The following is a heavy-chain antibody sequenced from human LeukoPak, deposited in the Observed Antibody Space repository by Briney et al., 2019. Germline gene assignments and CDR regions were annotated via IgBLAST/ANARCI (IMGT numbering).Heavy chain of an antibody. CDR1: GGSISSANYY. CDR3: AKDILAAGLFFDY. CDR2: IDMSATTI. J-gene: IGHJ4*02. Sequence: LSLTCTVSGGSISSANYYWGWIRQAPGKGLEWVSYIDMSATTIYYADSVKGRFTISRDNAKNSLFLQMNSLRAEDTAVYYCAKDILAAGLFFDYWGQGALVTVSS. D-gene: IGHD6-13*01. V-gene: IGHV3-11*01.